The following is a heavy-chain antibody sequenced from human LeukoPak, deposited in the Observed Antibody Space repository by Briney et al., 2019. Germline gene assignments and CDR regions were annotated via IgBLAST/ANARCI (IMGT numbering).Heavy chain of an antibody. Sequence: SGPTLVKPTQTLTLTCTFSGFSLSTSGMCVSWIRQPPRKALEWLALIDWDDDKYYSTSLKTRLTISKDTSKNQVVLTMTNMDPVDTATYYCARIIYFSGTSCDWIFDSWGQGTLVTVSS. CDR1: GFSLSTSGMC. CDR3: ARIIYFSGTSCDWIFDS. D-gene: IGHD2-15*01. V-gene: IGHV2-70*01. J-gene: IGHJ4*02. CDR2: IDWDDDK.